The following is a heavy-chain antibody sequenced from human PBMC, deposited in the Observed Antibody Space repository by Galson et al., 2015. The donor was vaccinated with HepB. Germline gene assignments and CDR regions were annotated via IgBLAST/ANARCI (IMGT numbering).Heavy chain of an antibody. V-gene: IGHV1-24*01. CDR2: FDPEDDET. CDR3: ATARGGSGSYFRDFDS. CDR1: GDTLSELS. J-gene: IGHJ4*02. Sequence: SVKVSCKVSGDTLSELSMDWVRQAPGKGLEWMGGFDPEDDETIYSQKFQGRVTMTEDTSTDTAYMELSSLRSEDTAVYYCATARGGSGSYFRDFDSWGQGTVVIVSS. D-gene: IGHD3-10*01.